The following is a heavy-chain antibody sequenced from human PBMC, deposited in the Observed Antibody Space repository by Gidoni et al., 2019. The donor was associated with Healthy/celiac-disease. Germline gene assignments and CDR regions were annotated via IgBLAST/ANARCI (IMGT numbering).Heavy chain of an antibody. CDR2: INHSGST. CDR3: ARSAENWFDPENWFDP. D-gene: IGHD3-10*01. Sequence: QVQLQQWGAGLLKPSETLSLTCAVYGGSFSGYYWSWIRQPPGKGLEWIGEINHSGSTNYNPSLKSRVTISVDTSKNQFSLKRSSVTAADTAVYYCARSAENWFDPENWFDPWGQGTLVTVSS. V-gene: IGHV4-34*01. CDR1: GGSFSGYY. J-gene: IGHJ5*02.